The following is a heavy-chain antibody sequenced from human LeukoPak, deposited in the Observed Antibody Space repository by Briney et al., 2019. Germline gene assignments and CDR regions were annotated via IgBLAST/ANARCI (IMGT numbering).Heavy chain of an antibody. V-gene: IGHV3-21*01. CDR3: ARWEVVRGVIKSCYFDY. CDR1: GFTFSSYS. Sequence: GGSLILSCAASGFTFSSYSMNWVRQAPGKGLEWVSSISSSSSYIYYADSVKGRFTISRDNAKNSLYLQMNSLRAEDTAVYYCARWEVVRGVIKSCYFDYWGQGTLVTVSS. J-gene: IGHJ4*02. D-gene: IGHD3-10*01. CDR2: ISSSSSYI.